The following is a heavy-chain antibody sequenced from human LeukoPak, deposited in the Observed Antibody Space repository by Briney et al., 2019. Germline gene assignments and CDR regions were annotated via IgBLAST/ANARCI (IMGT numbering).Heavy chain of an antibody. J-gene: IGHJ6*02. CDR3: AVAQYYDFWSGYGMDV. CDR1: GGTFSSYA. V-gene: IGHV1-69*04. Sequence: SVKVSCKASGGTFSSYAISWVRQAPEQGLEWMGRIIPILGIANYAQKFQGRVTITADKSTSTAYMELSSLRSEDTAVYYCAVAQYYDFWSGYGMDVWGQGTTVTVSS. CDR2: IIPILGIA. D-gene: IGHD3-3*01.